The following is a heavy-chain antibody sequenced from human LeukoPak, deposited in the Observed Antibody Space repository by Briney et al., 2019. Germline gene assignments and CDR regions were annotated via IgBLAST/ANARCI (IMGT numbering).Heavy chain of an antibody. V-gene: IGHV3-30*02. Sequence: GGSLRPSCAASGFTFRSYGMHGVRQAPGKGLEWVAFIRYDGTNKYYADSVKGRFTISRDNSKDTVYLQMNSLRAEDTAVYYCAKDPLMDVWGKGTTVTVSS. J-gene: IGHJ6*03. CDR2: IRYDGTNK. CDR1: GFTFRSYG. CDR3: AKDPLMDV.